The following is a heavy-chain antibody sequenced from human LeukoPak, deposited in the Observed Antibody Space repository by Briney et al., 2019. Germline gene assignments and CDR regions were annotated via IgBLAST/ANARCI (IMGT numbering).Heavy chain of an antibody. J-gene: IGHJ6*04. V-gene: IGHV3-48*03. D-gene: IGHD3-10*02. CDR2: ISSSSSTI. CDR3: AELGITIIGGV. Sequence: GASLRLSCAASGFTFSSYEMNWVRQAPGKGLEWVSYISSSSSTIYYAHSVKGRFTITRDNANNSLYMQMNSLRAEDTAVYYCAELGITIIGGVWGKGTTVTISS. CDR1: GFTFSSYE.